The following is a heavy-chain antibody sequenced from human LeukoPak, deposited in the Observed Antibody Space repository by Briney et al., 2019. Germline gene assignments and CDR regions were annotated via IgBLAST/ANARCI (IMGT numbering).Heavy chain of an antibody. CDR1: GGSISSYY. V-gene: IGHV4-38-2*02. CDR2: IYHSGST. J-gene: IGHJ6*03. D-gene: IGHD7-27*01. Sequence: PSETLSLTCTVSGGSISSYYWSWIRQPPGKGLEWIGSIYHSGSTYYNPSLKSRVTISVDTSKNQFSLKLSSVTAADTAVYYCARGRDPSWDYYYYMDVWGKGTTVTVSS. CDR3: ARGRDPSWDYYYYMDV.